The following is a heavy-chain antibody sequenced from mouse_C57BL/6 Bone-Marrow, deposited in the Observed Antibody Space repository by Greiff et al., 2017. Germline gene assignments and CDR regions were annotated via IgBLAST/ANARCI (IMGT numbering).Heavy chain of an antibody. CDR2: IYPRSGNT. D-gene: IGHD2-3*01. J-gene: IGHJ4*01. CDR1: GYTFTSYG. V-gene: IGHV1-81*01. CDR3: ARSLGWLLRAMDY. Sequence: VQLQESGAELARPGASVKLSCKASGYTFTSYGISWVKQRTGQGLEWIGEIYPRSGNTYYNEKFKGKATLTADKSSSTAYMELRSLTSEDSAVYFCARSLGWLLRAMDYWGQGTSVTVSS.